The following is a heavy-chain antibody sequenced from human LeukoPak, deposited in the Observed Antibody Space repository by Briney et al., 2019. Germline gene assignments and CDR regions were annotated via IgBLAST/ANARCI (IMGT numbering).Heavy chain of an antibody. CDR3: AREGVGATPGDWYFDL. CDR2: INPNSGGT. J-gene: IGHJ2*01. Sequence: ASVKVSCKASGYTFTGYYIHWVRQAPGQGLEWMGWINPNSGGTNYAQKFQGRVTMTRDTSISTAYMELSRLRSDDTAVYYCAREGVGATPGDWYFDLWGRGTLVTVSS. CDR1: GYTFTGYY. D-gene: IGHD1-26*01. V-gene: IGHV1-2*02.